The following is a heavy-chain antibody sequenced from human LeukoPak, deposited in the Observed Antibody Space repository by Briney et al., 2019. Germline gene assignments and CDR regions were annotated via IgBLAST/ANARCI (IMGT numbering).Heavy chain of an antibody. J-gene: IGHJ3*01. CDR3: ARPNITSYYDSRGYDAFDV. CDR2: IYPDDSDT. Sequence: GESLKSSCKGPGYNFNAYWIAWVRQMPGKGLEWMGIIYPDDSDTRYSPSFQGQVTISADKSVSIAYLQWSSLKASDTAMYYCARPNITSYYDSRGYDAFDVWGQGTMVIVSS. CDR1: GYNFNAYW. D-gene: IGHD3-22*01. V-gene: IGHV5-51*01.